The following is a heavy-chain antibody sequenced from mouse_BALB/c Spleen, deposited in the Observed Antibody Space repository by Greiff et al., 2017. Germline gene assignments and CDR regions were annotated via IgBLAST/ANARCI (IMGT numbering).Heavy chain of an antibody. CDR1: GFTFSSFG. V-gene: IGHV5-17*02. Sequence: DVQLVESGGGLVQPGGSRKLSCAASGFTFSSFGMHWVRQAPEKGLEWVAYISSGSSTIYYADTVKGRFTISRDNPKNTLFLQMTSLRSEDTAMYYCARSHYFDDWGQGTTLTVSS. CDR3: ARSHYFDD. J-gene: IGHJ2*01. CDR2: ISSGSSTI.